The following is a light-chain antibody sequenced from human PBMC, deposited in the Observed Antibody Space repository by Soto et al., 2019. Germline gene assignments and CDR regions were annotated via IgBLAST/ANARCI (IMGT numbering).Light chain of an antibody. V-gene: IGKV3-20*01. Sequence: EMVMTHSPATLAVSPCERAALSSRASQSVSSYLAWYQQKPGQAPRLLIHDASSRATGISDRFTGSGSGTDFTLTITTLEPEDFAVYYCQQYGSSPRTFGLGTKVDIK. CDR1: QSVSSY. J-gene: IGKJ1*01. CDR3: QQYGSSPRT. CDR2: DAS.